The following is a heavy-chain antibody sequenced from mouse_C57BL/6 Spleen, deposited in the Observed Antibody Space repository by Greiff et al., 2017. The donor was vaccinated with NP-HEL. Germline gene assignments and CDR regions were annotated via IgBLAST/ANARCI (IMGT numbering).Heavy chain of an antibody. Sequence: VQLQESGPELVKPGASVKISCKASGYAFSSSWMNWVKQRPGKGLEWIGRIYPGDGDTNYNGKFKGKATLTADKSSSTAYMQLSSLTSEDSAVYFCARSSYYGSSWGYAMDYWGQGTSVTVSS. CDR3: ARSSYYGSSWGYAMDY. D-gene: IGHD1-1*01. J-gene: IGHJ4*01. CDR1: GYAFSSSW. V-gene: IGHV1-82*01. CDR2: IYPGDGDT.